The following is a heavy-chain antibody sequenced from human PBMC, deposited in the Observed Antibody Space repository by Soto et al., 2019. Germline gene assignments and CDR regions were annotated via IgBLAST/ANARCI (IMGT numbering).Heavy chain of an antibody. CDR2: INHSGST. Sequence: QVQLQQWGAGLLKPSETLSLTCAVYGGSFSGYYWSWIRQPPGKGLEWIGEINHSGSTNYNPSLKSRVTISVDRSKNQFSLKVSSGTAADTAVYYCARNSSWPDYWGQGTLVTVSS. CDR3: ARNSSWPDY. CDR1: GGSFSGYY. D-gene: IGHD6-13*01. J-gene: IGHJ4*02. V-gene: IGHV4-34*01.